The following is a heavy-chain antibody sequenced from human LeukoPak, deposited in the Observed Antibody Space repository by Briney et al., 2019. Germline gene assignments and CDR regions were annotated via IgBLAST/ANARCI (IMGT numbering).Heavy chain of an antibody. D-gene: IGHD3-10*01. J-gene: IGHJ4*02. CDR2: IYYSGST. Sequence: SSETLSLTCTVSGGSISSYYWSWIRQPPGKGLEWIGYIYYSGSTNYNPSLKSRVTISVDTSRNQFSPKLSSVTAADTAVYYCARLAMVRGVLLFDYWGQGTLVTVSS. CDR3: ARLAMVRGVLLFDY. CDR1: GGSISSYY. V-gene: IGHV4-59*01.